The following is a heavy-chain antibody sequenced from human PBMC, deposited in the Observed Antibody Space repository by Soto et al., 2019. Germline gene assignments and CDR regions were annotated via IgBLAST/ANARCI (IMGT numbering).Heavy chain of an antibody. CDR1: GGTVASSHW. CDR3: AREIVTAGGNNYFDP. V-gene: IGHV4-4*01. D-gene: IGHD2-21*02. CDR2: VYHTGDT. Sequence: TLSLTCGVSGGTVASSHWWSWVRQSPSRGLEWIGNVYHTGDTNFNPSLQSRVTFSVDKSNNQFSLRLTSLTAADTAVYFCAREIVTAGGNNYFDPWGPGTLVTVSS. J-gene: IGHJ5*02.